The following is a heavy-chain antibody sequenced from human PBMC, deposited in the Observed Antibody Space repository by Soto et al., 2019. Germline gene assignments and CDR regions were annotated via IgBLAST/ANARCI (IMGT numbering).Heavy chain of an antibody. D-gene: IGHD5-12*01. CDR2: INAGNGDT. J-gene: IGHJ4*02. V-gene: IGHV1-3*01. CDR3: ARAISGYVT. CDR1: GINYNTYA. Sequence: QVQLVQSGAEMKKPGASVKLSCKTSGINYNTYAIHWVRQAPGQGLEWMGWINAGNGDTRYSQNFQGRVTLTRDTSASTIYIHLDSLTSEDTGVYYCARAISGYVTWGQGTLVTVSS.